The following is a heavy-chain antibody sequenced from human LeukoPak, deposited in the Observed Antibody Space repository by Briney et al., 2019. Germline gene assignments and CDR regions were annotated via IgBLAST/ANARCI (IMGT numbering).Heavy chain of an antibody. CDR2: IRAKTDTGTT. J-gene: IGHJ4*02. V-gene: IGHV3-15*01. CDR3: TTEGSRVLPTAPNDY. Sequence: KPGGSLRLSCAASGFTFTNVWMSWVRQAPGKGLEWVGRIRAKTDTGTTDYATSVQGRFILSRDDSKNMVYLQMNSLKTEDTDVYYCTTEGSRVLPTAPNDYWGRGTLVTVSS. CDR1: GFTFTNVW. D-gene: IGHD2-2*01.